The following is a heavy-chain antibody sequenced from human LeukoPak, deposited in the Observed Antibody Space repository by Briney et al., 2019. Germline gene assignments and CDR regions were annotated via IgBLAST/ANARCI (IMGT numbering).Heavy chain of an antibody. V-gene: IGHV4-30-2*03. J-gene: IGHJ4*02. CDR1: GGSISSGGYY. CDR3: ARQRREWLVRAPIDY. Sequence: MSSETLSLTCTVSGGSISSGGYYWSWIRQPPGKGLKWIGYIYHSGSTYYNPSLKSRVTISVDTSKNQFSLKLSSVTAADTAVYYCARQRREWLVRAPIDYWGQGTLVTVSS. CDR2: IYHSGST. D-gene: IGHD6-19*01.